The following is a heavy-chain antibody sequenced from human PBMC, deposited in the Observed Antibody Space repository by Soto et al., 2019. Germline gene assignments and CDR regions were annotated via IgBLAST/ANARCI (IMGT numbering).Heavy chain of an antibody. CDR1: GFTFSSYA. CDR3: AKDPSYDFWSGYSPTGVLDY. J-gene: IGHJ4*02. V-gene: IGHV3-23*01. Sequence: GGSLRLSCAASGFTFSSYAMSWVRQAPGKGLEWVSAISGSGGSTYYADSVKGRFTISRDNSKNTLYLQMNSLRAEDTAVYYCAKDPSYDFWSGYSPTGVLDYWGQGTLVTVSS. CDR2: ISGSGGST. D-gene: IGHD3-3*01.